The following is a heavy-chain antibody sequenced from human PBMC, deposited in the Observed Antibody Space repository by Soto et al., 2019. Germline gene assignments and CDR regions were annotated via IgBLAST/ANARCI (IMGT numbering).Heavy chain of an antibody. CDR3: ARGRDSSSWYGILGFDP. D-gene: IGHD6-13*01. CDR2: INPNSGGT. J-gene: IGHJ5*02. V-gene: IGHV1-2*02. Sequence: ASVKVSCKASGYTLTGYYMHWVRQAPGQGLEWMGWINPNSGGTNYAQKFQGRVTMTRDTSISTAYMELSRLRADDTAVYYCARGRDSSSWYGILGFDPWGEGTLVTVSA. CDR1: GYTLTGYY.